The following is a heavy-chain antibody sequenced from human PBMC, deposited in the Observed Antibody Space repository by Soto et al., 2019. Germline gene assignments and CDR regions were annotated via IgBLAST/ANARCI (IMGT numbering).Heavy chain of an antibody. J-gene: IGHJ4*02. CDR1: GFSLSTSGVG. Sequence: SGPTLVNPTQTLTLTCTFSGFSLSTSGVGVGWIRQPPGKALEWLALIYWNDDKRYSPSLKSRLTITKDTSKNQVVLTMTNMDPVDTATYYCAHINGLLWFGGQPYYFDYWGQGTLVPVSS. V-gene: IGHV2-5*01. D-gene: IGHD3-10*01. CDR2: IYWNDDK. CDR3: AHINGLLWFGGQPYYFDY.